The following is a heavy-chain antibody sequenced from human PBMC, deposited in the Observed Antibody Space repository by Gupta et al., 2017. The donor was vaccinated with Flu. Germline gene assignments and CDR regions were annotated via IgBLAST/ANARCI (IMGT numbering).Heavy chain of an antibody. D-gene: IGHD3-10*01. J-gene: IGHJ4*02. CDR1: GFTFSSYG. CDR3: ARDNGVLLWFGEWGY. Sequence: GGGVVQPGRSLRLSCAASGFTFSSYGMHWVRQAPGKGLEWVAVIWYDGSNKYYADSVKGRFTISRDNSKNTLYLQMNSLRAEDTAVYYCARDNGVLLWFGEWGYWGQGTLVTVSS. V-gene: IGHV3-33*01. CDR2: IWYDGSNK.